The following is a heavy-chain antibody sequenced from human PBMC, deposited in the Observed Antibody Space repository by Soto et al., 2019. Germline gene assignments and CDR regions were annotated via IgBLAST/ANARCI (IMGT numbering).Heavy chain of an antibody. CDR3: AGGGIMGEPPNNGFDP. Sequence: PSETLSLTCTVSGGSISSGGYYWSWIRQHPGKGLEWIGYIYYSGSTYYNPSLKSRVTISVDTSKNQFSLKLSSVTAADTAVYYGAGGGIMGEPPNNGFDPWGRGTLVTVSS. V-gene: IGHV4-31*03. D-gene: IGHD3-16*01. CDR2: IYYSGST. J-gene: IGHJ5*02. CDR1: GGSISSGGYY.